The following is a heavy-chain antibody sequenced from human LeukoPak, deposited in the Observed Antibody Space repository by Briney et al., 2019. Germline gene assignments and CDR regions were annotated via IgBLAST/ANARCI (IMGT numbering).Heavy chain of an antibody. J-gene: IGHJ3*02. CDR3: ARVGTPQTGLFAFDI. CDR2: IWYGGSNK. V-gene: IGHV3-33*08. D-gene: IGHD3-10*01. CDR1: GFTFSSYG. Sequence: PGGSLRLSCAASGFTFSSYGMHWVRQAPGKGLEWVAVIWYGGSNKYYADSVKGRFTISRDNSKNTLYLQMNSLRAEDTAVYYCARVGTPQTGLFAFDIWGQGTMVTVSS.